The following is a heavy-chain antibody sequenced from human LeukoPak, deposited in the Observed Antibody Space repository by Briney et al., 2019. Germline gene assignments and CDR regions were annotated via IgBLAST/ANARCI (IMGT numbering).Heavy chain of an antibody. CDR2: ISSSSSYI. CDR3: ARVKFPSGGSCRF. Sequence: PGGSLRLSCAASGFTFSSYSMNWVRQAPGKGLEWVSSISSSSSYIYYADSVKGRFTISRDNAKNSLYLQMNSLRAEDTAVYYCARVKFPSGGSCRFWGQGTLVTVSS. V-gene: IGHV3-21*01. D-gene: IGHD2-15*01. CDR1: GFTFSSYS. J-gene: IGHJ4*02.